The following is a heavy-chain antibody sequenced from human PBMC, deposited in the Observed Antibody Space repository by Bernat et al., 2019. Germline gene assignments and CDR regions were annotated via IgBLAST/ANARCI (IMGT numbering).Heavy chain of an antibody. D-gene: IGHD4-23*01. CDR3: ARDGGNYVASGIIENWFDP. Sequence: QVQFVQSGAEVKKPGASVKVSCKASGYTFSSYAMHWVRQAPGQSLEWMGWINAGNGNTKYSQKLQDRVTITRDTFASTAYMELSSLRSEDTAVYYCARDGGNYVASGIIENWFDPWGQGTLVTVSS. J-gene: IGHJ5*02. CDR2: INAGNGNT. CDR1: GYTFSSYA. V-gene: IGHV1-3*01.